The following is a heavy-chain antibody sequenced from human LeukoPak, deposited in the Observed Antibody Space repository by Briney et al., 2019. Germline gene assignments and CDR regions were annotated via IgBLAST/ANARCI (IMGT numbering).Heavy chain of an antibody. V-gene: IGHV1-18*01. J-gene: IGHJ4*02. CDR3: VTGFTTMAVDYFDY. Sequence: ASVKVSCKASGYSFTSYGISWVRQAPGQGLEWMGWISAYNGNTNYAQKLQGRVTMTTDTSTSTAYMELSSLRSEDTAVYYCVTGFTTMAVDYFDYWGQGTLVTVSP. D-gene: IGHD5-18*01. CDR2: ISAYNGNT. CDR1: GYSFTSYG.